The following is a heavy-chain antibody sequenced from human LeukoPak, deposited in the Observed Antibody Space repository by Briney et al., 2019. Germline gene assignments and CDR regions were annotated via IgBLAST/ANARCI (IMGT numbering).Heavy chain of an antibody. CDR3: ARADSSSWSSFDY. D-gene: IGHD6-13*01. V-gene: IGHV3-48*02. J-gene: IGHJ4*02. Sequence: PGGSLRLSCAASGFTFSSYSMNWVRQAPGKGLEWVSYISSSSSTIYYADSVNGRFTISRDNAKNSLYLQMNSLRDEDTAVYYCARADSSSWSSFDYWGQGTLVTVSS. CDR2: ISSSSSTI. CDR1: GFTFSSYS.